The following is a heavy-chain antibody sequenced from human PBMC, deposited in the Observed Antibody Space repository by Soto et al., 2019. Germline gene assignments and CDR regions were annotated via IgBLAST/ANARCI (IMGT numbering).Heavy chain of an antibody. J-gene: IGHJ6*02. CDR3: ARHPGDNLVSPGAYGMDV. V-gene: IGHV4-39*01. D-gene: IGHD2-15*01. Sequence: SETLSLTCTVSGASISSTSNYWGWIRQPPGKGLEWIGNIYYSGSTYYNPSLKSRLTVSFATSKNEFSLKLSSVTAADTAVYYGARHPGDNLVSPGAYGMDVWGQGTTVTVSS. CDR1: GASISSTSNY. CDR2: IYYSGST.